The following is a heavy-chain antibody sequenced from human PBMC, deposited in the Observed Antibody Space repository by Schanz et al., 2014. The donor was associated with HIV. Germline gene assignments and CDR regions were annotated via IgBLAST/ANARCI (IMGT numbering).Heavy chain of an antibody. CDR2: INPNSGGT. CDR1: GYTFTGYS. CDR3: AIPSSGWSTFDY. Sequence: QVQLVQSGAEVKKPGASVKVSCKASGYTFTGYSMHWIRQAPGQGLEWMGWINPNSGGTNFAQKFQGRVTLTRDTSITTAYMELTTLRSDDTALYYCAIPSSGWSTFDYWGQGTLVTVSS. D-gene: IGHD6-19*01. J-gene: IGHJ4*02. V-gene: IGHV1-2*02.